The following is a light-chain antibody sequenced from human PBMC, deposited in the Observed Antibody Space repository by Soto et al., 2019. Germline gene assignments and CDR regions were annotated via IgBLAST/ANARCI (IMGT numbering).Light chain of an antibody. CDR1: QSVTSSY. Sequence: EIVLTPSPGTLSLSPGERATLSCRASQSVTSSYLAWYQQKPGQAPRLLIYAASSRATGIPDRFSGSGSGTDFTLTISRLEAEDFAVYYCQQYSSSPITFGQGTQLDIK. J-gene: IGKJ5*01. CDR2: AAS. V-gene: IGKV3-20*01. CDR3: QQYSSSPIT.